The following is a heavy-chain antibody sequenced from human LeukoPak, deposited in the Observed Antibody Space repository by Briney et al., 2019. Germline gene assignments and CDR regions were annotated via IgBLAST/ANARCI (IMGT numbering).Heavy chain of an antibody. D-gene: IGHD5-18*01. CDR3: ARDVGYRSWFDP. Sequence: PGGSLRLSCATSGFTFSTYGMHWVRQAPGKGLEWVSYISGSSTSIYHADSVKGRFTISRDNAKNSLYLQMNSLRAEDTAVYYCARDVGYRSWFDPWGQGTLVIVPS. V-gene: IGHV3-48*01. J-gene: IGHJ5*02. CDR2: ISGSSTSI. CDR1: GFTFSTYG.